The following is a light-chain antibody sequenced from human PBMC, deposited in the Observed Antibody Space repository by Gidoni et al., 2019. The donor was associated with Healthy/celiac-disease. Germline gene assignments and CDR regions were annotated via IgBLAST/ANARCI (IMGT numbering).Light chain of an antibody. CDR1: QSITSW. J-gene: IGKJ1*01. CDR3: QPYNSYRT. V-gene: IGKV1-5*01. CDR2: DAS. Sequence: DIQRTQSPSTLSASVGYRVTITCRASQSITSWLAWYQQKPGKDPKLLIYDASNLQSGAPSRFSGSGSGTEFTLTISSLQPDDFATYYCQPYNSYRTFGQGTKVEIK.